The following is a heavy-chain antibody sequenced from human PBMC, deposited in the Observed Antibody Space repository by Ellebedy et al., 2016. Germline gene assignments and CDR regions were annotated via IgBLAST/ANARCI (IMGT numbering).Heavy chain of an antibody. CDR2: INPNSGGT. V-gene: IGHV1-2*02. CDR3: ARDRTISPLYYFDY. CDR1: GYTFTGYY. J-gene: IGHJ4*02. D-gene: IGHD3-3*02. Sequence: ASVKVSCXASGYTFTGYYMHWVRQAPGQGLEWMGWINPNSGGTNYAQKFQGRVTMTRDTSISTAYMELSRLRSDDTAVYYCARDRTISPLYYFDYWGQGTLVTVSS.